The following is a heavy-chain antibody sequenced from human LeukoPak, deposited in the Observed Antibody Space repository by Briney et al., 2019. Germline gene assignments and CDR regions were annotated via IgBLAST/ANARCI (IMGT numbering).Heavy chain of an antibody. CDR3: ARDYYDSSGYYYAPAFDI. CDR2: IYYSGST. Sequence: SETLSLTCTVSGGSITSYYWSWIRQPPGKGLEWIGYIYYSGSTNYNPSLKSRVTISVDTSKNQFSLKLSSVTAADTAVYYCARDYYDSSGYYYAPAFDIWGQGTMVTVSS. J-gene: IGHJ3*02. CDR1: GGSITSYY. D-gene: IGHD3-22*01. V-gene: IGHV4-59*12.